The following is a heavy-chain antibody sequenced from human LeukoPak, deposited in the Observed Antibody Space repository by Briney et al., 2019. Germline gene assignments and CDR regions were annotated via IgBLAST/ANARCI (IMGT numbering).Heavy chain of an antibody. CDR2: IYTSGST. CDR3: ARDGYYYDISGSGPLDY. J-gene: IGHJ4*02. Sequence: PSETLSLTCTVSGVSISSYYWSWIRQPAGKGLEWIGRIYTSGSTNYNPSLKSRVTMSVDTSKNQFSLKLSSVTAADTAVYYCARDGYYYDISGSGPLDYWGQGTLVTVSS. D-gene: IGHD3-22*01. V-gene: IGHV4-4*07. CDR1: GVSISSYY.